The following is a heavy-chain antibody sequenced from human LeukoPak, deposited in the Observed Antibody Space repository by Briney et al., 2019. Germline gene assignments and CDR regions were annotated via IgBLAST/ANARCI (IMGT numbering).Heavy chain of an antibody. CDR2: IYYSGGT. Sequence: PSETLSLTCTVSGGSISSSSYYWGWIRQPPGKGLEWIGSIYYSGGTYYNPSLKSRVTISVDTSKNQFSLKLSSVTAADTAVYYCANGGGRLFDYWGQGTLVTVSS. D-gene: IGHD3-10*01. V-gene: IGHV4-39*01. J-gene: IGHJ4*02. CDR3: ANGGGRLFDY. CDR1: GGSISSSSYY.